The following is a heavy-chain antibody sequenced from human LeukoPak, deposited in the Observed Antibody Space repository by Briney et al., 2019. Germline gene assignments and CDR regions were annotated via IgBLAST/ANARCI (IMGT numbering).Heavy chain of an antibody. D-gene: IGHD4-17*01. J-gene: IGHJ4*02. Sequence: GGSLRLSCAASGFTFSDYAMTWVRQAAGKGLEWVSTISSSGGSPHSAASVKGRFPLSRDNSKNTLYLHMNSLSAGDTAVFFCAKDIGDYGDYPDFWGQGTLVTVPS. CDR3: AKDIGDYGDYPDF. CDR1: GFTFSDYA. CDR2: ISSSGGSP. V-gene: IGHV3-23*01.